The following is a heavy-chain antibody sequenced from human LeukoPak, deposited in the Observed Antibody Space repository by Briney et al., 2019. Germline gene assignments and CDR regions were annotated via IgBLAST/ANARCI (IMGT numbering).Heavy chain of an antibody. D-gene: IGHD3-9*01. CDR1: GYTFTGYY. V-gene: IGHV1-2*02. Sequence: ASVKVSCKASGYTFTGYYMHWVRQAPGQGLEWMGWINSNSGDTNYAQKFQGRVTMTRDTSISTAYMELNRLRSDDTAVYYCAREPHSALLTGYALGYLDLWGRGTLLTVSS. J-gene: IGHJ2*01. CDR2: INSNSGDT. CDR3: AREPHSALLTGYALGYLDL.